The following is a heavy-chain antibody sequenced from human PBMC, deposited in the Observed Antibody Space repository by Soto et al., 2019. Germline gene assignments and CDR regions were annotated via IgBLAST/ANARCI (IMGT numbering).Heavy chain of an antibody. CDR1: GGSISSSSYY. CDR2: IYYSGST. V-gene: IGHV4-39*02. J-gene: IGHJ4*02. D-gene: IGHD2-15*01. CDR3: ARERGYCCGGSCPVDY. Sequence: SETLSLTCTVSGGSISSSSYYWGWIRQPPGKGLEWIGSIYYSGSTYYNPSLKSRVTISVDTSKNQFSLKLSSVTAADTALYYCARERGYCCGGSCPVDYWGQGTLVTVSS.